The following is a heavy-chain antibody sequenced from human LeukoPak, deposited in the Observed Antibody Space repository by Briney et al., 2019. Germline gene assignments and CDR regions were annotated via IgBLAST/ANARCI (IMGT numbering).Heavy chain of an antibody. V-gene: IGHV4-39*01. Sequence: TSETLSLTCTVSGGPISSSSYYWGWIRQPPGKGLEWIGSIYYSGSTYYNPSLKSRVTISVDTSKNQFSLKLSSVTAADTAVYYCARRSGSQGWFDPWGQGTLVTVSS. CDR3: ARRSGSQGWFDP. CDR1: GGPISSSSYY. CDR2: IYYSGST. J-gene: IGHJ5*02. D-gene: IGHD1-26*01.